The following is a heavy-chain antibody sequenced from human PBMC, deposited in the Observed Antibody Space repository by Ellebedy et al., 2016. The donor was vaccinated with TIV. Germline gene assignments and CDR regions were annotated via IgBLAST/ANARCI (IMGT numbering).Heavy chain of an antibody. Sequence: MPSETLSLTCAVYGGSFSGYSWSWIRQPPGKGLEWIGYISYSGSTYYNPSLKSRVTISVDTSKNQFSLKLSSVTAADTAVYYCARGASRLLRGSSPGDYWGQGTLVTVSS. D-gene: IGHD6-6*01. V-gene: IGHV4-34*09. CDR2: ISYSGST. CDR1: GGSFSGYS. J-gene: IGHJ4*02. CDR3: ARGASRLLRGSSPGDY.